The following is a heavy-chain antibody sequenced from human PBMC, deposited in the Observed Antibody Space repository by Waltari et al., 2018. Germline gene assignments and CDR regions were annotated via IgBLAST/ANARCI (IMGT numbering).Heavy chain of an antibody. CDR2: IRWSGGRV. Sequence: EVQLVESGGGLVQPGRSLRLSCAASGFTFDVYAMHWVRQGPGKGRGWVSRIRWSGGRVYYADSINGRVTISRDNGKKSLYLQMNRLRVEDTAVYYCGKDVNSNYAYWYGLDVWRQGTRVTVSS. CDR1: GFTFDVYA. D-gene: IGHD4-4*01. J-gene: IGHJ6*02. CDR3: GKDVNSNYAYWYGLDV. V-gene: IGHV3-9*01.